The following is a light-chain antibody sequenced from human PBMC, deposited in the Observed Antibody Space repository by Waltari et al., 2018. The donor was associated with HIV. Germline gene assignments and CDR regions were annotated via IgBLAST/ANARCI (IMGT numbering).Light chain of an antibody. Sequence: SYDLTQPPSVSVAPGQTDRITCGGNNIGSKSVNWYQLRHGQAPVLVVYDDRDRPSGIPERFSGSNSGDTATLTVGWAEAGDEADYYCQVWDSNSAFFGSGTKVTVL. CDR3: QVWDSNSAF. CDR1: NIGSKS. V-gene: IGLV3-21*02. J-gene: IGLJ1*01. CDR2: DDR.